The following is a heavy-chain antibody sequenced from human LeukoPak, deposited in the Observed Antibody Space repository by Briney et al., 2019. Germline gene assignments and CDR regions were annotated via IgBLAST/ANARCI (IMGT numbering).Heavy chain of an antibody. CDR1: GFTFSSYA. V-gene: IGHV3-30-3*01. CDR2: ISYDGSNK. CDR3: ARGMGWEPAGDFDY. Sequence: GGSLRLSCAASGFTFSSYAMHWVRQAPGKGLEWVAVISYDGSNKYYADSVKGRFTISRDNSKNTLYLQMNSLRAEDTAVYYCARGMGWEPAGDFDYWGQGTLVTVSS. D-gene: IGHD1-26*01. J-gene: IGHJ4*02.